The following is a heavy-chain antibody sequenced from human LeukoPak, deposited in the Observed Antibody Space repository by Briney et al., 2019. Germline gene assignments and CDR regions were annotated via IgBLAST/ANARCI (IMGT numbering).Heavy chain of an antibody. D-gene: IGHD2-2*01. CDR1: GGSISSGGYY. V-gene: IGHV4-31*03. CDR3: ARYCSSTSCSYTPFDY. Sequence: PSETLSLTCTVSGGSISSGGYYWSWIRQHPGKGLEWIGYIYYSGSTYYNPSLKSRVTISVDTSKNQFSLKLSSVTAADTAVYYCARYCSSTSCSYTPFDYWGQGTLVTVSS. J-gene: IGHJ4*02. CDR2: IYYSGST.